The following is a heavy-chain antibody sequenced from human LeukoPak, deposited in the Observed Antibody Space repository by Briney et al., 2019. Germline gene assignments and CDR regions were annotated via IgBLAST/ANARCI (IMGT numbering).Heavy chain of an antibody. CDR1: GFTFSSYS. CDR2: ISSSSSYI. D-gene: IGHD6-13*01. CDR3: AREKWQQLVSTDYNWFDP. Sequence: GVLRLSCAASGFTFSSYSMNWVRQAPGKGLEWVSSISSSSSYIYYADSVKGRFTISRDNAKNSLYLQMNSLRAEDTAVYYCAREKWQQLVSTDYNWFDPWGQGTLVTVSS. J-gene: IGHJ5*02. V-gene: IGHV3-21*01.